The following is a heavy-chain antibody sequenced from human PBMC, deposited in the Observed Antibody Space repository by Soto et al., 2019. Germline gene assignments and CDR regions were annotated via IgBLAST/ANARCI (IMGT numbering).Heavy chain of an antibody. V-gene: IGHV3-23*01. D-gene: IGHD2-2*01. Sequence: GGSLRLSCAASGFTFSSYAMSWVRQAPGKGLEWVSAISGSGGSTYYADSVKGRFTISRDNSKNTLYLQMNSLRAEDTAVYYWAKEGDYCSSTSCRRFDPWGQGTLVTVSS. CDR1: GFTFSSYA. CDR3: AKEGDYCSSTSCRRFDP. CDR2: ISGSGGST. J-gene: IGHJ5*02.